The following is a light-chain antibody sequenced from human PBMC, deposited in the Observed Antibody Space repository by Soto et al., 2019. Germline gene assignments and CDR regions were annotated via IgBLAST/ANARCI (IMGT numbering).Light chain of an antibody. Sequence: DIQLTQSPSFLSASEGDIVTITCRSSQGIHIHGACNHQKPGKAPKLMIDSASTLQSGVPSRFSGSGSGTEFTLQITILQPADFATYYSQQLNIYPLTFGPGTRVDIK. CDR3: QQLNIYPLT. CDR2: SAS. V-gene: IGKV1-9*01. J-gene: IGKJ3*01. CDR1: QGIHIH.